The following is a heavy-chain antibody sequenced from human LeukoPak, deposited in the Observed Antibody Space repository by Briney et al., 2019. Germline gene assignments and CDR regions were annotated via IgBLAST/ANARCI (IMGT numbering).Heavy chain of an antibody. J-gene: IGHJ4*02. Sequence: LGASVKVSCKASGYTFTGYYMHWVRQAPGQGLEWMGWINPNSGGTNYAQKFQGRVTMTRDTSISTAYMELSRLRSDDTAVYYCARVRSDCSGGSCYSGARDYWGQGTLVTVSS. CDR1: GYTFTGYY. CDR2: INPNSGGT. CDR3: ARVRSDCSGGSCYSGARDY. D-gene: IGHD2-15*01. V-gene: IGHV1-2*03.